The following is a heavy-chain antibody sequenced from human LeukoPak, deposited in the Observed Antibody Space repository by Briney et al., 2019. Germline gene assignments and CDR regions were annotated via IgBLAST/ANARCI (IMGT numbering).Heavy chain of an antibody. CDR1: GYIFTSYG. V-gene: IGHV1-18*01. CDR2: ISAYNGNT. D-gene: IGHD4-11*01. CDR3: AREIDDYYYFDY. Sequence: ASVKVSCKASGYIFTSYGISWVRQAPGQGLEWMGWISAYNGNTNYAQKLQGRVTMTTDTSTSTAYMELRSLRSDDTAVYYCAREIDDYYYFDYWGQGTLVTVSS. J-gene: IGHJ4*02.